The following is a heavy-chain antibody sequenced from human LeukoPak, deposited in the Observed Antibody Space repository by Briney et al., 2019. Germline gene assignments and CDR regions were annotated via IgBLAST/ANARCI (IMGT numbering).Heavy chain of an antibody. V-gene: IGHV3-7*01. CDR3: ARDRSGYDYFDY. D-gene: IGHD5-12*01. J-gene: IGHJ4*02. Sequence: GGSLRLSCAASGLTFSSYWMSWVRQAPGKGLEWVANIKQDGSEKYYVDSVKGRFTISRDNAKNSLYLQMNSLRAEDTAVYYCARDRSGYDYFDYWGQGTLVTVSS. CDR2: IKQDGSEK. CDR1: GLTFSSYW.